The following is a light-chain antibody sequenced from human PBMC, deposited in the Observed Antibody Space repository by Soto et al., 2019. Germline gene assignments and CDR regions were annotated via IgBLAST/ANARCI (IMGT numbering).Light chain of an antibody. CDR1: QSISDT. CDR2: GAS. V-gene: IGKV3-20*01. Sequence: EIVMTQSPATLSVSPGERATLSCRASQSISDTLAWYQQKPGQAPRLLIYGASSRATGIPDRFSGSGSGTDFTLTISGLEPEDFAVFYCQQYGSSITFGQGTRLEIK. CDR3: QQYGSSIT. J-gene: IGKJ5*01.